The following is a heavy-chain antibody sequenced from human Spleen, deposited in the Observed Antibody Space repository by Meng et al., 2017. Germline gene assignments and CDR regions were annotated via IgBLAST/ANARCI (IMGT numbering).Heavy chain of an antibody. J-gene: IGHJ1*01. CDR1: GFTFSSYA. V-gene: IGHV3-23*01. D-gene: IGHD6-19*01. CDR3: ARWAFEAVAGTGGEYFQH. CDR2: ISGSGGST. Sequence: EVHLLESGGGLVQPGGSLRLSCAASGFTFSSYAMSWVRQAPEKGLEWVSVISGSGGSTYYADSVKGRFTISRDNSKNTLYLQMNSLRAEDAAVYYCARWAFEAVAGTGGEYFQHWGQGSLVTVSS.